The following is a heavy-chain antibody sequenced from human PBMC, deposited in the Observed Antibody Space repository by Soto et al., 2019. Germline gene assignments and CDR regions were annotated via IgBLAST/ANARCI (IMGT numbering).Heavy chain of an antibody. Sequence: QVQLVQSGAEVKKPGSSVKVSCKASGGTFTTYTISWVRQVPGQGLEGMGGIMPLYAKPTYAQPFLGRLTVAADEHTSTVYMELSSLRSEDTALYYCSSLNNWSSGEGRIDVWGRGTAVSVSS. CDR3: SSLNNWSSGEGRIDV. CDR2: IMPLYAKP. V-gene: IGHV1-69*01. CDR1: GGTFTTYT. D-gene: IGHD3-10*01. J-gene: IGHJ6*02.